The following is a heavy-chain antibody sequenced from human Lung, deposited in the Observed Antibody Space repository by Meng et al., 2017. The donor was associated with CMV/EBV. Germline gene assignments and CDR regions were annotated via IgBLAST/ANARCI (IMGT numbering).Heavy chain of an antibody. CDR2: IYHSGST. CDR1: GYPISSGYY. CDR3: ARARFAY. V-gene: IGHV4-38-2*02. Sequence: SETLSLTCTVSGYPISSGYYWGWVRQPPGKGLEWVGSIYHSGSTYYNPSLKSRVTISVDTSKNQFSLKLSSVTAADTAVYYCARARFAYWGQGKLVTVSS. J-gene: IGHJ4*02.